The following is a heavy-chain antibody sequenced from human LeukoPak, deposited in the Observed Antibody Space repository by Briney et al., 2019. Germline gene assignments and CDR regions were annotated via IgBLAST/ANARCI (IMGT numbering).Heavy chain of an antibody. D-gene: IGHD3-3*01. Sequence: GGSLRLSCAASGFTFSSYAMSWVRQAPGKGLEWVSAISGSGGSTYYADSVKGRFTISRDNSKNTLYLQMNSLRAEDTAVYYCAKAGPLRFLEWLLASFDYWGQGTLVTVS. CDR2: ISGSGGST. CDR3: AKAGPLRFLEWLLASFDY. V-gene: IGHV3-23*01. CDR1: GFTFSSYA. J-gene: IGHJ4*02.